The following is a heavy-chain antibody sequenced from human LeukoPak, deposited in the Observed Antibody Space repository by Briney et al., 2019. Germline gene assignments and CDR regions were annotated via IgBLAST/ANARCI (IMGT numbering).Heavy chain of an antibody. CDR2: INHSGST. CDR3: ARGSITMVRGVFANWFDP. CDR1: GRSFSGYY. J-gene: IGHJ5*02. D-gene: IGHD3-10*01. Sequence: SETLSLTCAVYGRSFSGYYWSWIRQPPGKGLEWIGEINHSGSTNYNPSLKSRVTISVDTSKNQFSLKLSSVTAADTAVYYCARGSITMVRGVFANWFDPWGQGTLVTVSS. V-gene: IGHV4-34*01.